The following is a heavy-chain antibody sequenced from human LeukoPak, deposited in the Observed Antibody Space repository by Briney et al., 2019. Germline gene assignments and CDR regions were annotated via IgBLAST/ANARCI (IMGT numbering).Heavy chain of an antibody. D-gene: IGHD5-18*01. CDR3: ARDPLGGGYSYGPYFDY. J-gene: IGHJ4*02. Sequence: SETLSLTCTVSGGSISSYYWSWIRQPAGKGLEWIGRIYTSGSTNYNPSLKSRVTMSVDTSKNQFSLKLSSVTAAETAVYYCARDPLGGGYSYGPYFDYWGQGTLVTVSS. CDR1: GGSISSYY. CDR2: IYTSGST. V-gene: IGHV4-4*07.